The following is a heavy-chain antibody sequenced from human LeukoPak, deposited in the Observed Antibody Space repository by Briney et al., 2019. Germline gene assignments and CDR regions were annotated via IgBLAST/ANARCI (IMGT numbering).Heavy chain of an antibody. CDR3: AKVGGFRTVAHFDY. J-gene: IGHJ4*02. CDR1: GFTFSSYS. D-gene: IGHD4-23*01. CDR2: ISSSSSYI. Sequence: PGGSLRLSCAASGFTFSSYSMNWVRQAPGKGLEWVSSISSSSSYIYYADSVKGRFTISRDNSKNTLYLQMNGLRAEDTAVYYCAKVGGFRTVAHFDYWGQGTLVTVSS. V-gene: IGHV3-21*04.